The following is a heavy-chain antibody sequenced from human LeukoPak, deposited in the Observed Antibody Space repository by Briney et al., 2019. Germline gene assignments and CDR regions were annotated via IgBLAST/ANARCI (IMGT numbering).Heavy chain of an antibody. Sequence: GGSLRLSCAASGFTVSSNYISWVRQAPGKGLEWVSVIYSGGSTYYADSVKGRFTISRDNSKKTLYLQMNSLRAEDTAVYYCARGGLDSGSYYFDYWGQGTLVTVSS. CDR2: IYSGGST. CDR1: GFTVSSNY. D-gene: IGHD1-26*01. CDR3: ARGGLDSGSYYFDY. V-gene: IGHV3-53*01. J-gene: IGHJ4*02.